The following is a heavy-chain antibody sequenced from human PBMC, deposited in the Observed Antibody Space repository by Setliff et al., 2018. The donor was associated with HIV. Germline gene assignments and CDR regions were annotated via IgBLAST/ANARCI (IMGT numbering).Heavy chain of an antibody. J-gene: IGHJ1*01. CDR3: AQAQTSVSGSYYQYLQH. CDR2: LSGSGGST. CDR1: ELTSSNYA. Sequence: GGSLRLSCAASELTSSNYAMTWVRQAPGKGLEWVSSLSGSGGSTYYADSVKGRFTISRDNSKNTLYLRMNSLRAEDTAVYYCAQAQTSVSGSYYQYLQHWGQGTLVTVS. D-gene: IGHD3-10*01. V-gene: IGHV3-23*01.